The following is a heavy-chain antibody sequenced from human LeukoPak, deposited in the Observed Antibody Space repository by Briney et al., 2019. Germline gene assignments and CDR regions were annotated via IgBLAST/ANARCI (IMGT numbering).Heavy chain of an antibody. CDR3: ARDKLTGSYAPDY. V-gene: IGHV3-74*01. CDR2: ISSDGSST. CDR1: GFTFSSYW. Sequence: GGSLRLSCAASGFTFSSYWMHRVRQAPGKGLVWASRISSDGSSTSYADSVKGRFTISRDNAKNTLYLQMNSLRAEDTAVYYCARDKLTGSYAPDYWGQGTLVTVSS. D-gene: IGHD1-26*01. J-gene: IGHJ4*02.